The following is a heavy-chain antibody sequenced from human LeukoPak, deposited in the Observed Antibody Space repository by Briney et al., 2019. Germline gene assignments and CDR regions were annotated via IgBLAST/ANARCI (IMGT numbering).Heavy chain of an antibody. V-gene: IGHV4-59*12. J-gene: IGHJ5*02. CDR2: IYYSGST. Sequence: SETLSLTCTVSGGSIGNFYWSWIRQPPGKGLEWIGYIYYSGSTNYNPSLKSRVTISVDTSKNQFSLKLSSVTAADTAVYYCARCSKGGGSSGWYGYWFDPWGQGTLVTVSS. CDR3: ARCSKGGGSSGWYGYWFDP. CDR1: GGSIGNFY. D-gene: IGHD6-19*01.